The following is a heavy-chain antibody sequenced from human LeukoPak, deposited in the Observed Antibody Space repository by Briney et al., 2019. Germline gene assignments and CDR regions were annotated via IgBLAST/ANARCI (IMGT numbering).Heavy chain of an antibody. V-gene: IGHV4-61*02. Sequence: SETLSLTCTVSGGSISSGSYYWSWIRQPAGKGLEWIGRIYTSGSTNYNPSLKSRVTISVDTSKNQFSLKLSSVTAADTAVYYCARGRATFLDYWGQGTLVTVSS. J-gene: IGHJ4*02. D-gene: IGHD3-3*02. CDR2: IYTSGST. CDR3: ARGRATFLDY. CDR1: GGSISSGSYY.